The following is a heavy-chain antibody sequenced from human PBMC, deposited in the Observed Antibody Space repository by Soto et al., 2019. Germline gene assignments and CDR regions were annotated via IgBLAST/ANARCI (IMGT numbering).Heavy chain of an antibody. J-gene: IGHJ4*02. CDR2: IRSKGNSYAT. V-gene: IGHV3-73*02. D-gene: IGHD3-10*01. CDR3: IRLWGFGELLDY. Sequence: EVQLVESGGGLVQPGGSLKLSCAASGFTFSGSAIHWVRQASGKGLEWVGRIRSKGNSYATSYGASVKGRFTISRDDSKNTAYLQMNSLKTEDTAVYYCIRLWGFGELLDYWGQGTLVTVSS. CDR1: GFTFSGSA.